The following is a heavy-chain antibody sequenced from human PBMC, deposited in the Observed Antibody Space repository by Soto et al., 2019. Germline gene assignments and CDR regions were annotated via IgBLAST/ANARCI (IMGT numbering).Heavy chain of an antibody. CDR1: GFTFSSYA. CDR2: ISGSGGST. J-gene: IGHJ5*02. D-gene: IGHD3-3*01. Sequence: EVQLLESGGGLVQPGGSLRLSCAASGFTFSSYAMSWVRQAPGKGLEWVSAISGSGGSTYYADSVKGRFTISRDNSKNTLYLQMNSLRAEDTAVYYCAKVRALVRLRFLEWLQLREGFDPWGQGTLVTVSS. CDR3: AKVRALVRLRFLEWLQLREGFDP. V-gene: IGHV3-23*01.